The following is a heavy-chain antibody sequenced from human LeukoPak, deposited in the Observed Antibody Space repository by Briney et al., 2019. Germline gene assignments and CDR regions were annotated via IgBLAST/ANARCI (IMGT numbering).Heavy chain of an antibody. J-gene: IGHJ6*03. V-gene: IGHV3-48*01. D-gene: IGHD2-15*01. CDR1: GFKFRSYS. Sequence: GGSLRLSCAASGFKFRSYSMNWVRQAPGKGLEWVSYISSSSSTIYYADSVKGRFTISRDNAKNSLYLQMNSLRAEDTAVYYCARGLAGPTLYCSGGSCYSAFYYYYMDVWGKGTTVTVSS. CDR2: ISSSSSTI. CDR3: ARGLAGPTLYCSGGSCYSAFYYYYMDV.